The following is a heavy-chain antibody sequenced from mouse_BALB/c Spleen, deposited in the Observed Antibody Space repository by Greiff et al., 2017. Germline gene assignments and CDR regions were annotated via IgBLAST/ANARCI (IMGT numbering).Heavy chain of an antibody. Sequence: VQLKESGPELVKPGASVKISCKASGYTFTDYNMHWVKQSHGKSLEWIGYIYPYNGGTGYNQKFKSKATLTVDNSSSTAYMELRSLTSEDSAVYYCARNYYGSRISYYAMDYWGQGTSVTVSS. CDR1: GYTFTDYN. CDR3: ARNYYGSRISYYAMDY. D-gene: IGHD1-1*01. CDR2: IYPYNGGT. J-gene: IGHJ4*01. V-gene: IGHV1S29*02.